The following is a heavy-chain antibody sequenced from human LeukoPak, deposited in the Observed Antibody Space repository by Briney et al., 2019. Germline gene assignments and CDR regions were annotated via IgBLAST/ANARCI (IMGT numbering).Heavy chain of an antibody. CDR1: GYTFTGYY. J-gene: IGHJ4*02. CDR2: INPNSGGT. Sequence: ASVKVSCKASGYTFTGYYMHWVRQAPGQGLEWMGWINPNSGGTNYAQKFQGRVTMTRDTSISTAYMELSRLRSDDTAVYYCARAATQGNYYDSSGLDYWGQGTLVTVSS. CDR3: ARAATQGNYYDSSGLDY. V-gene: IGHV1-2*02. D-gene: IGHD3-22*01.